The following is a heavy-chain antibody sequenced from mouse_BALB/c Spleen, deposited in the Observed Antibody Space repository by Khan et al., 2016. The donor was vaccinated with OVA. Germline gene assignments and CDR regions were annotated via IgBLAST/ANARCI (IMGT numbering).Heavy chain of an antibody. D-gene: IGHD1-1*01. Sequence: EVQLQESGPGLVKPSQFLSLTCTVTGYSITSDYAWNWLRQFPGNKLEWMGYISYSGRTRYKPSLKSRISITRDTSKNQFFLQLNSVTTEDPATYYCVRSVTITTVVATDFDYWGQGTTLTVSS. CDR3: VRSVTITTVVATDFDY. J-gene: IGHJ2*01. V-gene: IGHV3-2*02. CDR2: ISYSGRT. CDR1: GYSITSDYA.